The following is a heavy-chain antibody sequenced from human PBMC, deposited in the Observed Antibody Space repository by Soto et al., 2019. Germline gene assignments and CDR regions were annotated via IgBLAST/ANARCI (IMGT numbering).Heavy chain of an antibody. CDR1: GYTFTSYA. CDR2: INSGNGNT. CDR3: ARAQVPAANYNYMDV. J-gene: IGHJ6*03. V-gene: IGHV1-3*01. D-gene: IGHD2-2*01. Sequence: QVQLVQSGAEVKKPGASVKVSCKASGYTFTSYAMHWVRQAPGQRLEWMGWINSGNGNTKYSQKFQGRVTITRDTSASTAYMELSSLRSEDTAVYYCARAQVPAANYNYMDVCGKGTTVTVSS.